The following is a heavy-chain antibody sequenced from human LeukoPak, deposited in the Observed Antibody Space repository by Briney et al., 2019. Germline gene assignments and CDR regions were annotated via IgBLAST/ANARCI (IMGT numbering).Heavy chain of an antibody. CDR2: ISGSGGST. CDR3: AKSAVASYYYDSSGYYYFDY. Sequence: GGSLRLSCAASGFTFSSCAMSWVRQAPGKGLEWVSAISGSGGSTYYADSVKGRFTISRDNSKNTLYLQMNSLRAEDTAVYYCAKSAVASYYYDSSGYYYFDYWGQGTLVTVSS. D-gene: IGHD3-22*01. V-gene: IGHV3-23*01. J-gene: IGHJ4*02. CDR1: GFTFSSCA.